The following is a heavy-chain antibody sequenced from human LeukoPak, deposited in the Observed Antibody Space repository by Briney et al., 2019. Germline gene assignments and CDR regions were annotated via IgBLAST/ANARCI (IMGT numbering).Heavy chain of an antibody. CDR1: GFTFSSYS. Sequence: GGSLRLSCAASGFTFSSYSMNWVRQAPGKGLEWVSSISSSSSYIYYAGSVKGRFTISRDNAKNSLYLQMNSLRAEDTAVYYCARAGYDDYGDYVNYWGQGTLVTVSS. D-gene: IGHD4-17*01. CDR2: ISSSSSYI. V-gene: IGHV3-21*01. J-gene: IGHJ4*02. CDR3: ARAGYDDYGDYVNY.